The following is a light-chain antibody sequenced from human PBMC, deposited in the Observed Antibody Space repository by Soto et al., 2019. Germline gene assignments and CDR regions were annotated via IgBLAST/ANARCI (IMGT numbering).Light chain of an antibody. Sequence: QAALTQPASLSGSPGQSITISCTGTSSDIGAYDYVSWFQQHPGKAPKLMISEVNNRPSGVSNRFSGSKSGNTAYLTISGLQVEDEAESFCFSFTATSTHVFGTGTKVT. CDR1: SSDIGAYDY. CDR3: FSFTATSTHV. V-gene: IGLV2-14*01. CDR2: EVN. J-gene: IGLJ1*01.